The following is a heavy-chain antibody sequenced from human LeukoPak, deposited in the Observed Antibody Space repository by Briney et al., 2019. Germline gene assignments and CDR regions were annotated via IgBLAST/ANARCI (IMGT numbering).Heavy chain of an antibody. CDR2: IYPGDSST. V-gene: IGHV5-51*01. J-gene: IGHJ6*04. CDR1: GYSFTSYW. Sequence: GESLQISCKSSGYSFTSYWIAWVRQMPGKGLEWMGIIYPGDSSTTYSPSFRGQVTISVDKSITTAYLQWSSLEASDTAIYYCARHVGPGMPVTTELSSYYYYHGMDVWGKGTTVTVSS. CDR3: ARHVGPGMPVTTELSSYYYYHGMDV. D-gene: IGHD4-17*01.